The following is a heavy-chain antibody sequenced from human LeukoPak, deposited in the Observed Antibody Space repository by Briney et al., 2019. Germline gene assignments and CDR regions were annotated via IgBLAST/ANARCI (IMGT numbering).Heavy chain of an antibody. CDR2: ISSSSYI. Sequence: PGGSLRLSCAASGLTFSSYSMNWVRQAPGKGLEWVSSISSSSYIYYADSVKGRFTISRDNAKNSLYLQMNSLRAEDTAVYYCARDDADYGSGSCNWGQGTLVTVSS. CDR3: ARDDADYGSGSCN. CDR1: GLTFSSYS. V-gene: IGHV3-21*01. J-gene: IGHJ4*02. D-gene: IGHD3-10*01.